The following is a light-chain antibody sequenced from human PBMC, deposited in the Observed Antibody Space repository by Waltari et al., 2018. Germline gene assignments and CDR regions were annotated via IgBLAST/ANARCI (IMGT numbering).Light chain of an antibody. CDR3: SSYTSSSTLWV. V-gene: IGLV2-14*03. J-gene: IGLJ3*02. CDR2: DVS. Sequence: QSALTQPASVSGSPGQSIPISCTGTSSDVGGYNYVSWYQQHPGKAPKLMISDVSNRPSGVSNRFSGSKSGNTASLTISGLQAEDGADYYCSSYTSSSTLWVFGGGTKLTV. CDR1: SSDVGGYNY.